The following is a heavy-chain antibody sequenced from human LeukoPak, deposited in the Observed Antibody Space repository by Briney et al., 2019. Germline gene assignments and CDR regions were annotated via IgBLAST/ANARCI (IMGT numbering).Heavy chain of an antibody. CDR1: GGSISSSSYY. Sequence: SETLSLTCTVSGGSISSSSYYWGWIRQPPGKGLEWIGSIYYSGSTYYNPSLKSRVTISVDTSKNQFSLKLSSVTAADTAVYYCARYGDYLGYFDYWGQGTLVTVSS. J-gene: IGHJ4*02. CDR2: IYYSGST. D-gene: IGHD4-17*01. V-gene: IGHV4-39*01. CDR3: ARYGDYLGYFDY.